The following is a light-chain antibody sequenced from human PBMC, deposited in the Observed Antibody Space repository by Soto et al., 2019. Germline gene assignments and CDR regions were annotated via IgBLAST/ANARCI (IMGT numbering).Light chain of an antibody. V-gene: IGKV1-39*01. CDR2: AAS. Sequence: DIQMTQSPSSLSASVGDRVTITCRASQSISNYLNWYQQKPGKAPKLLIYAASSFQSGVPSRFSSSGSGTDFTLTISSLQPEDFATYYCQQSYSTPKTFGQGTKLEIK. CDR1: QSISNY. J-gene: IGKJ2*01. CDR3: QQSYSTPKT.